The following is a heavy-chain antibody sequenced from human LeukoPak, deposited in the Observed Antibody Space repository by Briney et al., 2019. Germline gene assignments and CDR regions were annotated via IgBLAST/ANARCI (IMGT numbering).Heavy chain of an antibody. CDR1: GFTFNRFW. D-gene: IGHD4-17*01. CDR3: ARASRGETTFL. CDR2: MKQDGSEK. V-gene: IGHV3-7*01. J-gene: IGHJ4*02. Sequence: PGGSLRLSCAASGFTFNRFWMSWLRQAPGKGLEWVAAMKQDGSEKSYVGSVKGRFTISRDNAENSLYLQMDNLRVEDTAVYYCARASRGETTFLWGQGTLVTVSS.